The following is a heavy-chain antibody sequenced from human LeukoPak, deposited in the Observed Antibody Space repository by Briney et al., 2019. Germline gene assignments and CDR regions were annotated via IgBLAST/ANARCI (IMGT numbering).Heavy chain of an antibody. V-gene: IGHV3-48*03. CDR2: ISTTGSTI. Sequence: PGGSLRLSCAASGFTFSSYEMNWVRQAPGKWLEWISYISTTGSTIYNTDIVQGRFTISRDNARNSLYLQMNSLRAEDTAVYYCARNCSYYVLWGQGTLVTVSS. CDR1: GFTFSSYE. CDR3: ARNCSYYVL. D-gene: IGHD3-10*02. J-gene: IGHJ4*02.